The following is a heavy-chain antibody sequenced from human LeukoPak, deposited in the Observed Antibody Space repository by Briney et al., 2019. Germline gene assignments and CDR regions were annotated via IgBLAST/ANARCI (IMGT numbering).Heavy chain of an antibody. D-gene: IGHD3-3*01. CDR3: ARDNYDFWSGTPNSNYYYYYMDV. CDR2: IYTSGST. J-gene: IGHJ6*03. Sequence: PSETLSLTCTVSGGSISSYYWSWIRQPAGKGLEWIGRIYTSGSTNYNPSLKSRVTMSVDTSKNQFSLKLCSVTAADTAVYYCARDNYDFWSGTPNSNYYYYYMDVWGKGTTVTVSS. V-gene: IGHV4-4*07. CDR1: GGSISSYY.